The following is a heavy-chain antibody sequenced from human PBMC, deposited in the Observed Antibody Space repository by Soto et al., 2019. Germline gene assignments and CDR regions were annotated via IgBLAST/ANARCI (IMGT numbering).Heavy chain of an antibody. CDR2: IYSGGST. Sequence: GGSLRLSCAASGFTVSSNYMSWVRQAPGKGLEWVSVIYSGGSTYYADSVKGRFTISRDNSKNTLYLQMNSLRAEDTAVYYCASEGPYSGTDDAFDIWGQGTMVTVSS. J-gene: IGHJ3*02. D-gene: IGHD1-26*01. CDR1: GFTVSSNY. V-gene: IGHV3-53*01. CDR3: ASEGPYSGTDDAFDI.